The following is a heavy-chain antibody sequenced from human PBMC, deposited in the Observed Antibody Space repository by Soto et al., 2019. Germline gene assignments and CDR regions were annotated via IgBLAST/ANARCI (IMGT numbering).Heavy chain of an antibody. CDR2: IIPIFGTA. Sequence: AVKVSCKASGGTFSSYAISWVRQAPGQGLEWMGGIIPIFGTANYAQKFQGRVTITADESTSTAYMELSSLRSEDTAVYYCATVSSRLYDAFDIWGQGTMVTVSS. CDR1: GGTFSSYA. V-gene: IGHV1-69*13. CDR3: ATVSSRLYDAFDI. J-gene: IGHJ3*02.